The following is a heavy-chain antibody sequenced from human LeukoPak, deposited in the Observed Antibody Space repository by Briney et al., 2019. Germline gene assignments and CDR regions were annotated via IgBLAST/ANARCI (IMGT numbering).Heavy chain of an antibody. CDR2: IYSGGST. Sequence: GGSLRLSCAASGFTFSDYYMSWIRQAPGKGLEWVSVIYSGGSTYYADSVKGRFTISRDNSKNTLYLQMNSLRAEDTAVYYCARDPEVDTAMVTLGDWGQGTLVTVSS. J-gene: IGHJ4*02. V-gene: IGHV3-53*01. CDR3: ARDPEVDTAMVTLGD. D-gene: IGHD5-18*01. CDR1: GFTFSDYY.